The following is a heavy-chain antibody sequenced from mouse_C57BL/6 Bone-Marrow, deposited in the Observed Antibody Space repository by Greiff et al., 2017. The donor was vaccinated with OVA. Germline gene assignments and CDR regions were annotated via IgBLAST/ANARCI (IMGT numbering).Heavy chain of an antibody. V-gene: IGHV5-4*01. CDR1: GFTFSSYA. D-gene: IGHD1-1*01. CDR3: ARPPYGSSHLSYWYFDV. Sequence: EVQLVESGGGLVKPGGSLKLSCAASGFTFSSYAMSWVRQTPEKRLEWVATISAGGSYTYYPDNVKGRFTISRDNAKNNLYLQMSHLKSEDTAMYYGARPPYGSSHLSYWYFDVWGTGTTVTVAS. CDR2: ISAGGSYT. J-gene: IGHJ1*03.